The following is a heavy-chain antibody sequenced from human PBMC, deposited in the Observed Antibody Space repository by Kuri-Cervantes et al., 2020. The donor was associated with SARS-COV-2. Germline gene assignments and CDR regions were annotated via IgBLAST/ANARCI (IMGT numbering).Heavy chain of an antibody. V-gene: IGHV4-34*01. J-gene: IGHJ5*02. CDR3: ARGQQQWLRKGWFDP. D-gene: IGHD6-19*01. Sequence: SETLSLTCAVYGVSFSGYYWSWIRQPPGKGLEWIGEINHSGSTNYNPSLKSRVTVSVDTSKNQFSLKLSSVTAADTAVYYCARGQQQWLRKGWFDPWGQGTLVTVSS. CDR1: GVSFSGYY. CDR2: INHSGST.